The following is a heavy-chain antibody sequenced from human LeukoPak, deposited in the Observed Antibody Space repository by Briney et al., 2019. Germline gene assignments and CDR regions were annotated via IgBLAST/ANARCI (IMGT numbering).Heavy chain of an antibody. D-gene: IGHD1-26*01. Sequence: GGSLRLSCAASGFTFSSYWMSWVRQAPGKGLEWVANIKQDGSEKYYVDSVKGRFTISRDNAKNSLYLQMNSLRAEDTAVYYCARDKTGMGEYFDYWGQGTLVTVSS. J-gene: IGHJ4*02. CDR3: ARDKTGMGEYFDY. CDR2: IKQDGSEK. V-gene: IGHV3-7*03. CDR1: GFTFSSYW.